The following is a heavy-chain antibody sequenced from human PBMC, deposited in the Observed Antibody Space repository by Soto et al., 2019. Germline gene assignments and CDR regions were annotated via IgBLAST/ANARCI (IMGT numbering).Heavy chain of an antibody. CDR3: AKDRSVDTRDWFDP. J-gene: IGHJ5*02. Sequence: AGSLRLSCAASGFTFATYAMNWVRQAPGKGLEWVSGISGSGGSTYYTDSVKGRFTISRDNSKNTLYLQMNSLRADDTAVYYCAKDRSVDTRDWFDPWGQGTLVTVSA. V-gene: IGHV3-23*01. CDR1: GFTFATYA. CDR2: ISGSGGST. D-gene: IGHD5-18*01.